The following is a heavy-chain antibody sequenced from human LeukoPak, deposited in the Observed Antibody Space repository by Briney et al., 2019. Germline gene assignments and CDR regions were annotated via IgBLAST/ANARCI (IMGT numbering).Heavy chain of an antibody. D-gene: IGHD4-17*01. J-gene: IGHJ4*02. Sequence: GGSLRLSCAASGFTFSSYNMNWVRQAPGKGLEWVSHISSSSRTIYYADPVKGRFTISRDNAKDSLYLQMNSLRAEDTAVYYCTREAPTTVTTLDYWGRGTLVTVSS. V-gene: IGHV3-48*01. CDR3: TREAPTTVTTLDY. CDR1: GFTFSSYN. CDR2: ISSSSRTI.